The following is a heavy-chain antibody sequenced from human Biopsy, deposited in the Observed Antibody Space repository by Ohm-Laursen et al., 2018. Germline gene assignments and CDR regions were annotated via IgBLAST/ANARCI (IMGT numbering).Heavy chain of an antibody. CDR2: INHRGTT. D-gene: IGHD3-16*01. V-gene: IGHV4-34*01. CDR1: GGSFSDYY. J-gene: IGHJ6*02. Sequence: SETLSLTWAVYGGSFSDYYWTWIRQPPGKGLEWIGEINHRGTTNYNPSLKSRVTISVDTSKNQFSLKLRSVTAADTAVYYCARAVDYYDPYYYYGLDVWGQGTTVTVSS. CDR3: ARAVDYYDPYYYYGLDV.